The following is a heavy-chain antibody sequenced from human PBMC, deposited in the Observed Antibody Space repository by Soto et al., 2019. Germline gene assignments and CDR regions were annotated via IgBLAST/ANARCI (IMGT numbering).Heavy chain of an antibody. J-gene: IGHJ4*02. CDR1: GFTFSSYA. D-gene: IGHD2-15*01. CDR3: ARGLEESHGGNHREDY. V-gene: IGHV3-30-3*01. Sequence: QVQLVESGGGVVQPGRSLRLSCAASGFTFSSYAMHWVRQAPGKGLEWVAVISYDGSNKYYADSVKGRFTISRDNSKNTLYLQMNSLRPEDTAVYYCARGLEESHGGNHREDYWGQGTLVTVSS. CDR2: ISYDGSNK.